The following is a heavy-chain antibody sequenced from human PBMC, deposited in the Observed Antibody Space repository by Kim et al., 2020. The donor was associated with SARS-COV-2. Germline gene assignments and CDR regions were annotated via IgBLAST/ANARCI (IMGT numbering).Heavy chain of an antibody. CDR3: ARDTRDYYGMDV. J-gene: IGHJ6*02. Sequence: YYEDSWQGRFTISRDNSKNALYLQMNSLGAEDTAVYYCARDTRDYYGMDVWGQGTTVTVSS. V-gene: IGHV3-30*07.